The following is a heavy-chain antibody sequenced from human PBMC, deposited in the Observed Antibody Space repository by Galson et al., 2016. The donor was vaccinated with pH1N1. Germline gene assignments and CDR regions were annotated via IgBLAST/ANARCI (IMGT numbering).Heavy chain of an antibody. J-gene: IGHJ6*02. Sequence: KVSCKASGYTFSSYGISWVRQAPGQGLEWMGWIGAYNGHTNYAQKVQGKVTMTADTSTSTAYMELRSLRSDDTAVYYCAREGYSHSDTYYFGMDVWGQGTTVTISS. D-gene: IGHD5-12*01. CDR2: IGAYNGHT. CDR3: AREGYSHSDTYYFGMDV. V-gene: IGHV1-18*01. CDR1: GYTFSSYG.